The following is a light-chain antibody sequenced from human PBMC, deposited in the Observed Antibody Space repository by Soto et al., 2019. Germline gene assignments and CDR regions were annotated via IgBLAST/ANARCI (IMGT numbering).Light chain of an antibody. Sequence: QLVLTQAPSASGTPGQRVTSSCSGSSSNIGSDSVNWYQQLPGTAPKLLIYNNNQRPSGVPDRFSGSKSGTSASLAISGLQSEDEADYYCAAWDDSLNGVVFGGGTKRTVL. V-gene: IGLV1-44*01. J-gene: IGLJ2*01. CDR3: AAWDDSLNGVV. CDR2: NNN. CDR1: SSNIGSDS.